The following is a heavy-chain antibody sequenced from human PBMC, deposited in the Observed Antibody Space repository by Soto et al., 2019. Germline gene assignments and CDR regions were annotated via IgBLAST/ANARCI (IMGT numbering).Heavy chain of an antibody. CDR2: TRQDGGQE. CDR1: GFTFSSYW. V-gene: IGHV3-7*03. Sequence: LRLSCAASGFTFSSYWMSWVRQAPGKGLEWVAHTRQDGGQEYYVDSVKGRFTISRDNAKNSLYLQMNSLRVEGTAVYYCARYPNPTVAGLPFDLWGQGTLVTSPQ. CDR3: ARYPNPTVAGLPFDL. J-gene: IGHJ4*02. D-gene: IGHD6-19*01.